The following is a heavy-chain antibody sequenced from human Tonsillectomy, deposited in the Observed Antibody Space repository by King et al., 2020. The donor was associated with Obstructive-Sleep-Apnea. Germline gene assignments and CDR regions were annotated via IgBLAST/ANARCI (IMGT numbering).Heavy chain of an antibody. V-gene: IGHV3-23*04. CDR3: AKDRTGDFDY. D-gene: IGHD3/OR15-3a*01. Sequence: VQLVESGGGLVQPGESLRLSCAASGFTFSRCAMSWVRQAPGKGLEWVSAIIGSGRSTYYADSVKGRFTISRDNSRNTLYLQMNSLRAEDTAVYYCAKDRTGDFDYWGQGTLVTVSS. CDR2: IIGSGRST. CDR1: GFTFSRCA. J-gene: IGHJ4*02.